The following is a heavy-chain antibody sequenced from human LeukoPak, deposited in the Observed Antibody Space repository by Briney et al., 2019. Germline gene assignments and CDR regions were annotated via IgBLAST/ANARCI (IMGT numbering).Heavy chain of an antibody. Sequence: GGSLRLSCAASGFTFTDYAMSWVRQAPGKGLEWVSGISDSGRATYYTDSVKGRCTISRDNSKSTVSLQMDNVTPEDTAVYFCARHDSFIPFWGQGALVTVSS. CDR1: GFTFTDYA. V-gene: IGHV3-23*01. CDR3: ARHDSFIPF. J-gene: IGHJ4*02. CDR2: ISDSGRAT. D-gene: IGHD3-16*02.